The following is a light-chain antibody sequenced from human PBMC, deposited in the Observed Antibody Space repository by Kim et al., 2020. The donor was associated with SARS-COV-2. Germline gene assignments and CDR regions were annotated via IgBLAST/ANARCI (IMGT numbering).Light chain of an antibody. V-gene: IGLV2-14*03. CDR1: SSDVGYYTY. Sequence: GQSITISCTGTSSDVGYYTYVSWYQHHPGKAPKVIIYDVTERPSGVSNRFSGSKSANTASLTISGLEAEDEADYYCSSYTTTNTLVFGGGTKVTVL. CDR3: SSYTTTNTLV. CDR2: DVT. J-gene: IGLJ3*02.